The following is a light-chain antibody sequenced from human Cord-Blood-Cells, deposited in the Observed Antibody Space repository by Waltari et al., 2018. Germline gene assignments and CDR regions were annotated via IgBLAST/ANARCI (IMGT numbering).Light chain of an antibody. CDR2: DAS. CDR1: QSVSSY. CDR3: QQRSNWLFT. V-gene: IGKV3-11*01. Sequence: EIVLTQSPATLSLSPGERATLSCRASQSVSSYLAWYQQKPGQAPRLLIYDASNRATGIPARFSGRGSGTDFTRTISSLAPEDFAVYYCQQRSNWLFTFGPGTKGDIK. J-gene: IGKJ3*01.